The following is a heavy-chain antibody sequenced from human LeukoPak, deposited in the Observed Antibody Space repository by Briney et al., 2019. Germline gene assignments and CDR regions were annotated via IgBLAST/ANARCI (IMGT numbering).Heavy chain of an antibody. CDR3: ARDSIWSTGYYYYFDL. D-gene: IGHD3-22*01. V-gene: IGHV4-39*07. CDR2: IYYSGST. J-gene: IGHJ2*01. CDR1: GGSISSSSYY. Sequence: PSETLSLTCTVSGGSISSSSYYWGWIRQPPGKGLEWIGCIYYSGSTYYNPSLKSRVTISVDTSKNQFSLNLTSVTAADTAVYYCARDSIWSTGYYYYFDLWGRGTLVTVSS.